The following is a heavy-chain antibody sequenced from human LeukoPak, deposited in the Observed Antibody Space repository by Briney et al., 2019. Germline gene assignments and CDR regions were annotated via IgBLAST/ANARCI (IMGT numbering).Heavy chain of an antibody. CDR2: IIPIFGTA. J-gene: IGHJ4*02. D-gene: IGHD1-1*01. V-gene: IGHV1-69*06. CDR3: ARDLSGDVLTAPFDY. Sequence: SVKVSGKASGGTFSSYAISWVRQAPGQGLEWMGGIIPIFGTANYAQKFQGRVTITADKSTSTAYMELSSLRSEDTAVYYCARDLSGDVLTAPFDYWGQGTLVTVSS. CDR1: GGTFSSYA.